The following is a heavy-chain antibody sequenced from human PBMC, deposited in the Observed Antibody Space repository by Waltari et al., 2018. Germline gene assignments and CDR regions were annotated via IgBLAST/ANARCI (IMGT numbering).Heavy chain of an antibody. CDR3: ARGSLDTSNW. CDR1: GSTSSNYW. Sequence: EVELVESGGGLAQPGRSLRLSCAASGSTSSNYWMHWVRQAPEKGLAWVSRINPDGSSTSYADSVKGRFTISRDNAKSTLYLEMNSLGVEDTAVYFCARGSLDTSNW. J-gene: IGHJ5*01. V-gene: IGHV3-74*01. D-gene: IGHD2-2*01. CDR2: INPDGSST.